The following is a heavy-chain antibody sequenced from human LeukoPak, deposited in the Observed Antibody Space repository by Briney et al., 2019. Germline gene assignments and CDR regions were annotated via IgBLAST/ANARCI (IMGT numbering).Heavy chain of an antibody. D-gene: IGHD5-24*01. CDR2: INPSGGST. V-gene: IGHV1-46*03. Sequence: GASVKVSCKASGYTFTSYYMHWVRQAPGQGLEWMGIINPSGGSTSYAQKFQGRVTMTRDTSTSTVYMELSSLRSEDTAVYYCARDLKGWLQSDALDIWGQGTMVTVSS. CDR1: GYTFTSYY. J-gene: IGHJ3*02. CDR3: ARDLKGWLQSDALDI.